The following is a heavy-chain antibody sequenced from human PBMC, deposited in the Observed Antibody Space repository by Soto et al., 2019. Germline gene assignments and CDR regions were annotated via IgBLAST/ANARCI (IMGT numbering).Heavy chain of an antibody. CDR1: GGSISSGGYY. Sequence: SETLSLTCTVSGGSISSGGYYWSWIRQHPGKGLEWIGYIYYSGSTYYNPSLKSRVTISVDTSKNQFSLKLSSVIAADTAVYYCARAELSGGDCYRHWGQGTLVTVS. CDR2: IYYSGST. J-gene: IGHJ4*02. D-gene: IGHD2-21*02. V-gene: IGHV4-31*03. CDR3: ARAELSGGDCYRH.